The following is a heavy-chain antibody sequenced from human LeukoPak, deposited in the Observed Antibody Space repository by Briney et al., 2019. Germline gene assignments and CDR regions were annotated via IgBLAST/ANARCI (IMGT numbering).Heavy chain of an antibody. D-gene: IGHD6-13*01. Sequence: KYGASLQISCKGSGYIFTSYWIGWGRQLPGKGLEWMGIIYPGDSDTKYSPSFQGQVTISADKSISTAYLQWSSLKASDTAMYYCARGYSSSFDYWGQGTLVTVSS. V-gene: IGHV5-51*01. CDR2: IYPGDSDT. CDR1: GYIFTSYW. J-gene: IGHJ4*02. CDR3: ARGYSSSFDY.